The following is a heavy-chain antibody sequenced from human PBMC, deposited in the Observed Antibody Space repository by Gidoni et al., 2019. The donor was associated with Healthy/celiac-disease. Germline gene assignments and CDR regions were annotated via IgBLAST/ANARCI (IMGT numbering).Heavy chain of an antibody. CDR3: ARGAEYYYDSSGAYMDV. V-gene: IGHV4-30-4*01. CDR1: GGSISSGVYY. CDR2: IYYSGST. J-gene: IGHJ6*03. Sequence: QVQLQESGPGLVKPSQTLSLTCTVSGGSISSGVYYWCWSRQPPGKGLEWIGYIYYSGSTYYNPSLKSRVTISVDTFKNQFALKLSSVTAADTAVYYCARGAEYYYDSSGAYMDVWGKGTTVTVSS. D-gene: IGHD3-22*01.